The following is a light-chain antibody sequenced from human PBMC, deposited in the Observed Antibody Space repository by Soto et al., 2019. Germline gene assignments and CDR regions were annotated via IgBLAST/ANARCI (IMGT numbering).Light chain of an antibody. CDR1: KLGDKY. CDR3: HAWDSSTVL. J-gene: IGLJ2*01. V-gene: IGLV3-1*01. CDR2: QDS. Sequence: SYELTQPPSVSVSPGQTASITCSGDKLGDKYACWYQQKPGQSPVLVIYQDSKRPSGIPERFSGSNSGNTATLTISGTQAMDEADYYCHAWDSSTVLFGGGTKLTVL.